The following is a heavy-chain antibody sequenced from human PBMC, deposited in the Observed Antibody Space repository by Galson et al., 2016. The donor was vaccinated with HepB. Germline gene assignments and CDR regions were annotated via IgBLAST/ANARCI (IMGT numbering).Heavy chain of an antibody. CDR2: IIPIFGAA. D-gene: IGHD3-22*01. J-gene: IGHJ4*02. V-gene: IGHV1-69*06. CDR1: GGTFSNYA. Sequence: SVKVSCKASGGTFSNYAFSWVRQAPGQGLEWMGGIIPIFGAANYAQKFQGRVTITADKSTSTAYMELSSPRSEDTAVYYCARDNLSYYYDSSGYFDYWGQGTLATVSS. CDR3: ARDNLSYYYDSSGYFDY.